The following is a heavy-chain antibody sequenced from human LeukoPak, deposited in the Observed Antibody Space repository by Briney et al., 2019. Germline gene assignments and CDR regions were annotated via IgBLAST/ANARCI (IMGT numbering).Heavy chain of an antibody. CDR1: GFTVSSNY. CDR2: IYSGGTT. V-gene: IGHV3-66*01. D-gene: IGHD1-14*01. Sequence: GGSLRLSCAASGFTVSSNYMSWVRQAPGKGLEWVSVIYSGGTTYYADSVKGRFTISRDNSKNTLYLQMNSLRAEDTAVYYCARDPEGGLNFDSWGQGTLVTVSS. CDR3: ARDPEGGLNFDS. J-gene: IGHJ4*02.